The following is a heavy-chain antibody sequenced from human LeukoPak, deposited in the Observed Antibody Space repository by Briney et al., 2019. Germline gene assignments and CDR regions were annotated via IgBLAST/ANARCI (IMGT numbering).Heavy chain of an antibody. CDR1: GSTFSSYA. J-gene: IGHJ4*02. CDR2: IIPIFGTA. Sequence: ASVKVSCKASGSTFSSYAISWVRQAPGQGLEWMGGIIPIFGTANYAQKFQGRVTITTDESTSTAYMELSSLRSEDTAVYYCARRASLGGYFDYWGQGTLATVSS. V-gene: IGHV1-69*05. D-gene: IGHD3-16*01. CDR3: ARRASLGGYFDY.